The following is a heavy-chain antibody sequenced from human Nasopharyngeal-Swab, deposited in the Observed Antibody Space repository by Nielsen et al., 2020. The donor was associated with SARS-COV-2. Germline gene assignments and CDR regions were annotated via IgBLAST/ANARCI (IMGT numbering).Heavy chain of an antibody. CDR2: IYYSGST. CDR3: ARDWEQQHDAFDI. Sequence: SETLSLTCTVSGGSISSSSYYWGWIRQPPGKGLEWIGSIYYSGSTYYNPSLKSRVTISVDTSKNQFSLKLSSVTAADTAVYYCARDWEQQHDAFDIWGQGTMVTVSS. D-gene: IGHD6-13*01. J-gene: IGHJ3*02. CDR1: GGSISSSSYY. V-gene: IGHV4-39*07.